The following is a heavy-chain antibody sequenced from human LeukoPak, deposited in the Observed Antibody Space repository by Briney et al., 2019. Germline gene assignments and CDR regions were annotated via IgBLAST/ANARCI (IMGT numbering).Heavy chain of an antibody. D-gene: IGHD6-19*01. CDR2: IKQDGSEK. J-gene: IGHJ4*02. CDR3: TRNSGWYGIS. CDR1: GFTFSSYC. Sequence: GVSLRLFCASSGFTFSSYCMRCVRQASGKGLEWVANIKQDGSEKFYVESVKGRFTIPRHNPKNTLHRAMNTLRADDAAVYYCTRNSGWYGISWGQGTLVTVPS. V-gene: IGHV3-7*03.